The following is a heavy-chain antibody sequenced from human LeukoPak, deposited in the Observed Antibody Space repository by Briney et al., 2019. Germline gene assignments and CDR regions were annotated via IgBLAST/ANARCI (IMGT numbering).Heavy chain of an antibody. D-gene: IGHD1-1*01. Sequence: GGSLRLSCAASGFTFSTYWMSWVRQAPGRGLEWVANIKQNGGEKLYVDSVKGRFTISRDNAKNSLYLQMNSLRAEDTAVYYCARDVGTGYYYYYMDVWGKGTTVTVSS. CDR1: GFTFSTYW. V-gene: IGHV3-7*01. J-gene: IGHJ6*03. CDR3: ARDVGTGYYYYYMDV. CDR2: IKQNGGEK.